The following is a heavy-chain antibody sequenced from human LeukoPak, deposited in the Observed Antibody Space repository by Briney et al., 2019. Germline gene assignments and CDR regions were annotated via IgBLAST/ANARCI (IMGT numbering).Heavy chain of an antibody. D-gene: IGHD6-19*01. CDR2: IYYSGST. J-gene: IGHJ6*03. CDR1: GGSISSSSYY. V-gene: IGHV4-39*07. Sequence: SETLSLTSTVSGGSISSSSYYCGWVRQPPGKGLEWLGRIYYSGSTYYNTSRKSRVTISVDTSKTQFSLKLSSVTAADTAVYYCVVSGWYSNYYYYYTAVWGEGTTVTVSS. CDR3: VVSGWYSNYYYYYTAV.